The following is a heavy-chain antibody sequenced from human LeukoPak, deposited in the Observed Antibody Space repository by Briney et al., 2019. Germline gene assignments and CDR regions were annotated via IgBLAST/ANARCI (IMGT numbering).Heavy chain of an antibody. CDR2: IYYSGST. CDR1: GGSISSSY. V-gene: IGHV4-59*01. CDR3: ARRRVYLDY. Sequence: PSETLSLTCTVSGGSISSSYWSWIRQPPGKGLEWIGYIYYSGSTNYSPSLKSRVTLSVDTSKNQFSLKLSSVTAADTAVYYCARRRVYLDYWGQGTLVTVSS. J-gene: IGHJ4*02.